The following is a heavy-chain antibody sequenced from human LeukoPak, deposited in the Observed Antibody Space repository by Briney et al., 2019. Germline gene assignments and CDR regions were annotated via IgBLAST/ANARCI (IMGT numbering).Heavy chain of an antibody. D-gene: IGHD2-21*02. CDR1: GGSISSYY. V-gene: IGHV4-59*01. CDR2: IYYSGST. Sequence: SETLSLTCTVSGGSISSYYWSWIRQPPGKGLEWIGYIYYSGSTNYNPSLKSRVTISVDTSKNQFSLKLSSVTAADTAVYYCARDRGVAVTHYYYYYYGMDVWGQGTTVTVSS. J-gene: IGHJ6*02. CDR3: ARDRGVAVTHYYYYYYGMDV.